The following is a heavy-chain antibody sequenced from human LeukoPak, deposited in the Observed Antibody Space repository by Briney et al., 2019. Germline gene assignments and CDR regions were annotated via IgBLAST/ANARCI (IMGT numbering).Heavy chain of an antibody. CDR1: GGSFSGYY. D-gene: IGHD3-10*01. CDR3: ARHTQNYYGSGSYMGWDFDY. Sequence: SETLSLTCAVYGGSFSGYYWSWIRQPPGKGLEWIGEINHSGSTNYNPSLKSRVTISVDTSKNQFSLRLSSVTAADTAVYYCARHTQNYYGSGSYMGWDFDYWGQGTLVTVSS. V-gene: IGHV4-34*01. J-gene: IGHJ4*02. CDR2: INHSGST.